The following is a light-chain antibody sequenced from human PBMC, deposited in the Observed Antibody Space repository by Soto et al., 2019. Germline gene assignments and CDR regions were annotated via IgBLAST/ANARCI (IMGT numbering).Light chain of an antibody. CDR3: QQSYSIPT. J-gene: IGKJ1*01. CDR2: AAS. V-gene: IGKV1-39*01. CDR1: QSISSY. Sequence: DIQSTQSPSSLSASVGERSIITCRASQSISSYLNWYQQKPGKAPKLLIYAASSLQSGVPSKVSVSGSGTDFALTISSLQPQEFATSYCQQSYSIPTFGQGTKV.